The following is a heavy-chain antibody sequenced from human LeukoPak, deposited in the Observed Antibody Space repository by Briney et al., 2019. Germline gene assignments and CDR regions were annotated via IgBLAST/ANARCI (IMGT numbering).Heavy chain of an antibody. CDR1: GFTFDDYA. J-gene: IGHJ3*02. CDR3: AKDRRDGYFGDAFDI. CDR2: ISWNGGST. D-gene: IGHD5-24*01. V-gene: IGHV3-9*03. Sequence: GGSQRLSCAASGFTFDDYAMYWVRQAPGKGQEWVSGISWNGGSTGYADSVKGRFTISRDNAKNSLYLQMNSLRAEDMALYYCAKDRRDGYFGDAFDIWGQGTMVTVSS.